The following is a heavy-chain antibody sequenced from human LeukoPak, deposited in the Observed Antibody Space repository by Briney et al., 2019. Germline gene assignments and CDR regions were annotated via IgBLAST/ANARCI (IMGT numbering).Heavy chain of an antibody. CDR2: MNPNSGNT. CDR3: ARGEESGGNYYDSSGYPDY. D-gene: IGHD3-22*01. J-gene: IGHJ4*02. V-gene: IGHV1-8*01. CDR1: GYTFTSYD. Sequence: GASVKVSCKASGYTFTSYDINWVRQATGQGLERMGWMNPNSGNTGYAQKFQGRVTMTRNTSISTAYMELSSLRSEDTAVYYCARGEESGGNYYDSSGYPDYWGQGTLVTVSS.